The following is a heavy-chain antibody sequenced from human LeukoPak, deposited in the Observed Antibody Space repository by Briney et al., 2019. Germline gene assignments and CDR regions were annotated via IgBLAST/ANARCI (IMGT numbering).Heavy chain of an antibody. J-gene: IGHJ4*02. V-gene: IGHV4-59*12. CDR2: IYYSGTT. Sequence: SETLSLTRTVARGSISSYYWSWIRQPPGRGREWIGYIYYSGTTNYNPSLKSRVTISVATSKNQFSLKVSSVTAGDTAVYYCARGQMRDDYGDHFDYWGQGTLVTVSS. CDR1: RGSISSYY. CDR3: ARGQMRDDYGDHFDY. D-gene: IGHD4-17*01.